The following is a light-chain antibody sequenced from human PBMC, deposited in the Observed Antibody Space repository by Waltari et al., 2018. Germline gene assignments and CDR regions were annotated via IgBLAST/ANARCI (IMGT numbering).Light chain of an antibody. V-gene: IGLV3-21*03. Sequence: SSVLTPPPSVSVAPGRTARITCGGNNIGTKPAHWYQQKPSQAPVMVVYDDIDRASGLPELFSGATSGNTATLIINRVEAGDEADYDCQVGDIDSDPSVVVGGGTTLTVL. CDR1: NIGTKP. CDR3: QVGDIDSDPSVV. J-gene: IGLJ2*01. CDR2: DDI.